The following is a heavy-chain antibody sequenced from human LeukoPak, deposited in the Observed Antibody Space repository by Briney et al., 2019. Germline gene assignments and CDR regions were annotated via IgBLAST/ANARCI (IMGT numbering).Heavy chain of an antibody. Sequence: GRSLRLSWAASGFTFSSYAMHWVRQARGKGLELGAVISYDGSNKYYADSVKGRFTISRDNSKNTLYLQMNSLRAEDTAVYYCARDSLTDYYDSSGLTHWGQGTLVTVSS. CDR1: GFTFSSYA. CDR3: ARDSLTDYYDSSGLTH. D-gene: IGHD3-22*01. J-gene: IGHJ4*02. CDR2: ISYDGSNK. V-gene: IGHV3-30*01.